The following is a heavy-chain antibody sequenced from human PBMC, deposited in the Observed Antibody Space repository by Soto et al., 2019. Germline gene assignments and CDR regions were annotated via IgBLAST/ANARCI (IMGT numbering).Heavy chain of an antibody. Sequence: GGSLRLSCAASGFTFSSYSMNWVRQAPGKGLEWVSSISSSSSYIYYADSVKGRFTISRDNAKNSLYLQMNSLRAEDTAVYYCARDLDPGHAEEDTAMPSGMDVWGQGTTVTVSS. J-gene: IGHJ6*02. D-gene: IGHD5-18*01. CDR2: ISSSSSYI. V-gene: IGHV3-21*01. CDR3: ARDLDPGHAEEDTAMPSGMDV. CDR1: GFTFSSYS.